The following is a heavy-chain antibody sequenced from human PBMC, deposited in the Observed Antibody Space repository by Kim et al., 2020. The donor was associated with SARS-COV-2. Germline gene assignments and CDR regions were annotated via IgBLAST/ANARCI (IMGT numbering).Heavy chain of an antibody. J-gene: IGHJ6*02. CDR3: ARESTGGITMVRGVGWQPHITYYYYGMDV. CDR2: IWYDGSNK. CDR1: GFTFSSYG. Sequence: GGSLRLSCAASGFTFSSYGMHWVRQAPGKGLEWVAVIWYDGSNKYYADSVKGRFTISRDNSKNTLYLQMNSLRAEDTAVYYCARESTGGITMVRGVGWQPHITYYYYGMDVWGQGTTVTVSS. D-gene: IGHD3-10*01. V-gene: IGHV3-33*01.